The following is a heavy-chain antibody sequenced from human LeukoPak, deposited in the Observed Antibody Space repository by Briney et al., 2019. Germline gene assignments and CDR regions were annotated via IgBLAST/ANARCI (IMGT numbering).Heavy chain of an antibody. D-gene: IGHD3-10*01. J-gene: IGHJ4*02. Sequence: GGSLRLSCTASGLSFSDLWLTWVRQAPGRGLEWVANIKKDGTEKNYVDSVRGRFTISRDNAQNSLYLQMSNLRAEDTAIYYCEAYGSVWGQGTLVIVSS. CDR1: GLSFSDLW. V-gene: IGHV3-7*03. CDR2: IKKDGTEK. CDR3: EAYGSV.